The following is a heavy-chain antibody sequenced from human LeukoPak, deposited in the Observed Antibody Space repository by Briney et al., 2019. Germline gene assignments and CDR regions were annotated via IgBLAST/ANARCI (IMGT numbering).Heavy chain of an antibody. CDR3: ARVKDPGGYYYYYYMDV. CDR1: GGSFSGYY. CDR2: INDSGST. D-gene: IGHD3-16*01. V-gene: IGHV4-34*01. J-gene: IGHJ6*03. Sequence: SETLSLTCAVYGGSFSGYYWSWIRQPPGKGLEWIGEINDSGSTKYNPSLKSRVTISIDTSKNQFSLKVTSVTAADTDVYYCARVKDPGGYYYYYYMDVWGKGTTVTVSS.